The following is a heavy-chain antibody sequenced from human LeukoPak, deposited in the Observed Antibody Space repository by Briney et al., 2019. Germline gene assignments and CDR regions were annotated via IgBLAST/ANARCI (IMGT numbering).Heavy chain of an antibody. CDR1: GGSVSSDSYY. CDR2: VYHTGHI. CDR3: ARDRGGGRGYSEGLDY. J-gene: IGHJ4*02. Sequence: SETLSLTCTVSGGSVSSDSYYWSWIRQPPGKSLEWIGHVYHTGHINYNPSLRSRVTISVDTSRNQFSLDLTSVSAADTAVYYCARDRGGGRGYSEGLDYWGQGALVTVSS. D-gene: IGHD5-18*01. V-gene: IGHV4-61*01.